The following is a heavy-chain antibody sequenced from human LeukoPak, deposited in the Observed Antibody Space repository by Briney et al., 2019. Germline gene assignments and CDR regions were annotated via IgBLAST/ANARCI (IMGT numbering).Heavy chain of an antibody. CDR2: IYTSGST. J-gene: IGHJ6*03. CDR3: ARDQGSGSYPYYYYYMDV. V-gene: IGHV4-4*07. Sequence: KPSETLSLTCTASGGSISSYYWSWIRQPAGKGLEWIGRIYTSGSTNYNSSLKSRVTMSVDTSKNQFSLKLSSVTAADTAVYYCARDQGSGSYPYYYYYMDVWGKGTTVTVSS. CDR1: GGSISSYY. D-gene: IGHD1-26*01.